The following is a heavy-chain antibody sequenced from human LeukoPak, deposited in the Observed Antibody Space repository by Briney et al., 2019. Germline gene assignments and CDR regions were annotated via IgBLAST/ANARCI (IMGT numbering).Heavy chain of an antibody. Sequence: SETLSLTCTVSGDSTSNFYWNWIRQSPGKGLEWIGNIHYSGSSVYNPSLKSRGTISIDTSRRQFFLNLNSVTAADTAVYFCALAPNSNWFDFWGPGTLVTVSS. CDR2: IHYSGSS. D-gene: IGHD2-8*01. V-gene: IGHV4-59*03. CDR3: ALAPNSNWFDF. J-gene: IGHJ5*01. CDR1: GDSTSNFY.